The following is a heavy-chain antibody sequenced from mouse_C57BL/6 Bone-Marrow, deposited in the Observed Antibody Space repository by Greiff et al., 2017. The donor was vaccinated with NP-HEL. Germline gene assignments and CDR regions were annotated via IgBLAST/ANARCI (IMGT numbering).Heavy chain of an antibody. Sequence: EVQLQQSGAELVRPGASVKLSCTASGFNIKDDYMHWVKQRPEQGLEWIGWIDPENGDTEYASKFQGKATITADTSSNTAYLQLSSLTSEDTAVYYCTTWGYGNDGYFDVWGTGTTVTVSS. CDR1: GFNIKDDY. CDR3: TTWGYGNDGYFDV. CDR2: IDPENGDT. J-gene: IGHJ1*03. D-gene: IGHD2-10*02. V-gene: IGHV14-4*01.